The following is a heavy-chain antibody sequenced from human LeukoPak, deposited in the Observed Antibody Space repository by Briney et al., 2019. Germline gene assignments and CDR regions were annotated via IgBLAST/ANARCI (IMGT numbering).Heavy chain of an antibody. CDR1: GDSISSYY. CDR2: IYYSGST. D-gene: IGHD1-1*01. Sequence: SETLSLTCSVSGDSISSYYWSWIRQPPGKGLEWIGYIYYSGSTNYNPSLKSRVTISVDTSKNQFSLKLSSVTAADTAVYYCARGTPLNWFDPWGQGTLVTVSS. CDR3: ARGTPLNWFDP. J-gene: IGHJ5*02. V-gene: IGHV4-59*01.